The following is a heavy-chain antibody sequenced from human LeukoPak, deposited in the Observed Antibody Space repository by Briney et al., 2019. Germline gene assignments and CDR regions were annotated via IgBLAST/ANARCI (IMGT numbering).Heavy chain of an antibody. V-gene: IGHV4-34*01. J-gene: IGHJ4*02. CDR3: ARGPSSYGDYLRGRYYFDY. CDR2: INHSGST. CDR1: GGSFSGYY. Sequence: SETLSLTCAVYGGSFSGYYWSWIRQPPGKGLEWIGEINHSGSTNYNPSLKSRVTISVDTSKNQFSLKLSSVTAADTAVHYCARGPSSYGDYLRGRYYFDYWGQGTLVTVSS. D-gene: IGHD4-17*01.